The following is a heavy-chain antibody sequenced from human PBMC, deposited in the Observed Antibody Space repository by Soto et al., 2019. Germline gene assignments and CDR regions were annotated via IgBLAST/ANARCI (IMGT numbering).Heavy chain of an antibody. J-gene: IGHJ4*02. CDR1: GGTFSGYA. CDR2: IIPVFGTA. D-gene: IGHD1-1*01. Sequence: QVQLVQSGAEVQKPGSSVKVSCKASGGTFSGYAINWVRQAPGQGLEWMGGIIPVFGTANYAQKFQGRVTITADESTSTAYMELSSLRSEDTAVYYCARSKAGTTHWPRSDFDYWGQGTLVTVSS. CDR3: ARSKAGTTHWPRSDFDY. V-gene: IGHV1-69*01.